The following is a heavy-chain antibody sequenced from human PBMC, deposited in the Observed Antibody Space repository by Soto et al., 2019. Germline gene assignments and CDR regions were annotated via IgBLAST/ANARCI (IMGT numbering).Heavy chain of an antibody. CDR3: VRGGGRNGMDV. CDR2: ISSSSSHT. CDR1: GFTFSDYY. D-gene: IGHD3-16*01. Sequence: HLEESGGGLVKPGGSLRLSCAASGFTFSDYYMSWIRQPPGKGLEWVSYISSSSSHTNYADSVKGRFTISRDNAENSLYLQMNSLTVEDTAVYYCVRGGGRNGMDVWGQGTTVIVPS. J-gene: IGHJ6*02. V-gene: IGHV3-11*05.